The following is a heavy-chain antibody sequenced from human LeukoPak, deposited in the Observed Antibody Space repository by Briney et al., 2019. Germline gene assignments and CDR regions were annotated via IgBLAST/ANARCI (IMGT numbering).Heavy chain of an antibody. D-gene: IGHD5-24*01. CDR3: AKDPGDDYVFYFDY. CDR2: ISGSGGST. J-gene: IGHJ4*02. V-gene: IGHV3-23*01. Sequence: AGGSLRLSCAASGFTFSSYAMSWVRQAPGKGLEWVSAISGSGGSTYYADSVKGRFTISRDNSKNTLYLQMNSLRAEDTAVYYCAKDPGDDYVFYFDYWGQGTLVTVSS. CDR1: GFTFSSYA.